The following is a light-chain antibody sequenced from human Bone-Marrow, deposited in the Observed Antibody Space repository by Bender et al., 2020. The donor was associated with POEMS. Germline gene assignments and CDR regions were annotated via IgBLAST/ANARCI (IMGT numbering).Light chain of an antibody. Sequence: QSALTQPPSASGSPGQSIAISCTGTSNDVGSYDLVSWYQQHPGKTPKLVIFEVNERPSGVSDRFSGSKSGNTASLTISGLRAEDEADYYCSSYAGSRTLLFGGGTKLTVL. CDR3: SSYAGSRTLL. J-gene: IGLJ2*01. CDR2: EVN. CDR1: SNDVGSYDL. V-gene: IGLV2-23*02.